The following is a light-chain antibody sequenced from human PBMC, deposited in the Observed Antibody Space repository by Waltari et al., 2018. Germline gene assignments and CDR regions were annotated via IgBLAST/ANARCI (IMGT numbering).Light chain of an antibody. Sequence: DIQLTQSPSTLSASVGDRVTITCRASRSINTWLAWYQQKPGKAPKLLIYKASNLESGVQLRFSGSGSGTEFTLTISSLQPDDFATYYCQQYSAYWTFGQGTKVEIK. V-gene: IGKV1-5*03. CDR2: KAS. CDR3: QQYSAYWT. J-gene: IGKJ1*01. CDR1: RSINTW.